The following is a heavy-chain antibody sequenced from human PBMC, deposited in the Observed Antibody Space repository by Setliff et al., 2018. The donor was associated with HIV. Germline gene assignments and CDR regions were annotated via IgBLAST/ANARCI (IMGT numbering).Heavy chain of an antibody. Sequence: ASVKVSCKASGYTFISYGISWVRQAPGQGLEWMGWISPYNGHTNYAQKVQGRVTMTRDTFTSTAYMELRSLRSDDTAVYYFAGDAARRAAADTPVWFDPWGQGTLVTVSS. J-gene: IGHJ5*02. V-gene: IGHV1-18*01. CDR3: AGDAARRAAADTPVWFDP. CDR2: ISPYNGHT. CDR1: GYTFISYG. D-gene: IGHD6-13*01.